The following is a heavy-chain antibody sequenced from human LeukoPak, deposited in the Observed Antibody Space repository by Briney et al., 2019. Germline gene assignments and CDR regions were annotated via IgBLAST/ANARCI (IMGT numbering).Heavy chain of an antibody. Sequence: GGSLRLSCAASGFTFSDYYLSWIRQAPGKGLEWVSYISSSGSTIYYADSVKGRFTISRDNAKNSLYLQMNSLRAEDTAVYYCVPPIVGATNFDYWGQGTLVTVSS. D-gene: IGHD1-26*01. CDR3: VPPIVGATNFDY. CDR1: GFTFSDYY. J-gene: IGHJ4*02. CDR2: ISSSGSTI. V-gene: IGHV3-11*04.